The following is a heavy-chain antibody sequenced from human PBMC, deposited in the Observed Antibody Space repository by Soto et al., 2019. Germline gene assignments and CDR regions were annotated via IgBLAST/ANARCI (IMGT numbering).Heavy chain of an antibody. V-gene: IGHV1-18*01. CDR2: ISAYNGNP. D-gene: IGHD3-10*01. CDR1: GYTFTNYA. CDR3: ARAWFGDFVYYFDY. Sequence: VKVSCKASGYTFTNYAISWVRQAPGQGLEWMGWISAYNGNPNYAQKLQGRVTMTTDTSTSSASMELRSLRSDDTAVYYCARAWFGDFVYYFDYWGQGTLVTVSS. J-gene: IGHJ4*02.